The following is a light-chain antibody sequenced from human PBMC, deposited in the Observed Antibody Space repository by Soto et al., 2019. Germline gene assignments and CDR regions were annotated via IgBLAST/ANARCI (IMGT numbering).Light chain of an antibody. CDR3: NSYTGTSSRYV. Sequence: SVLTKPASVYGSPGQSSTISSTGTSSDIGTYNYVSWYQQHTGKAPKLMIFDVSYRPSGVSNRFSGSKSDNTASLTISGLQAEDEADYYCNSYTGTSSRYVFGTGTKVTVL. CDR2: DVS. CDR1: SSDIGTYNY. V-gene: IGLV2-14*03. J-gene: IGLJ1*01.